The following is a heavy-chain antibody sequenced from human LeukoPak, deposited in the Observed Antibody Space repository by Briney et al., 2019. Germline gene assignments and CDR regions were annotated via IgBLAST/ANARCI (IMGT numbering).Heavy chain of an antibody. V-gene: IGHV3-23*01. D-gene: IGHD3-22*01. J-gene: IGHJ4*02. Sequence: GGSLRLSCAASGFTFSSYWMNWVRQAPGKGLEWVSAISGSGGSTYYADSVKGRFTISRDNSKNTLYLQMNSLRAEDTAVYYCAKGRHDSSGYYSFDYWGQGTLVTVSS. CDR2: ISGSGGST. CDR1: GFTFSSYW. CDR3: AKGRHDSSGYYSFDY.